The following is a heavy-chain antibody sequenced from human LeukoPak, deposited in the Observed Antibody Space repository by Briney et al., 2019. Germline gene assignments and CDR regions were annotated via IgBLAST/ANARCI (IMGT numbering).Heavy chain of an antibody. D-gene: IGHD1-26*01. Sequence: GGSLRLSFAASGFTFSSYAMSWVRQAPGKGLEWVSSISGGGTTTFYADSVRGRFTISRDNSKNTVFLQMNSLRVEDSAVYYCARYFLSGSYYHLQHWGQGTLVAVSS. CDR1: GFTFSSYA. J-gene: IGHJ4*02. CDR2: ISGGGTTT. CDR3: ARYFLSGSYYHLQH. V-gene: IGHV3-23*01.